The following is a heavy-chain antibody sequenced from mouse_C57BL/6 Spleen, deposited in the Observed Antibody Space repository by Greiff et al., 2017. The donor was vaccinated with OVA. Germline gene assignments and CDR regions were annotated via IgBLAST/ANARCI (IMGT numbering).Heavy chain of an antibody. CDR3: ARNEGITTVVADYYYAMDY. Sequence: QVQLKQSGPGLVQPSQSLSITCTVSGFSLTSYGVHWVRQSPGKGLEWLGVIWSGGSTDYNAAFISRLSISKDNSKSQVFFKMNSLQADDTAIYYCARNEGITTVVADYYYAMDYWGQGTSVTVSS. CDR2: IWSGGST. V-gene: IGHV2-2*01. J-gene: IGHJ4*01. D-gene: IGHD1-1*01. CDR1: GFSLTSYG.